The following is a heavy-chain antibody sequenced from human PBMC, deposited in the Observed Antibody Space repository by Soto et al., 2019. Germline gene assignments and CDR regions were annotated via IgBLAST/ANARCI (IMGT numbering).Heavy chain of an antibody. V-gene: IGHV4-59*01. CDR2: IYYSGST. Sequence: QVQLQESGPGLVKPSETLSLTCTVSGGSISSYYWSWIRQPPGKGLEWIGYIYYSGSTNYNPSLKSRXTISVDTSKXXXXXXXSSXXAAXXXXXXXXXXXXGVDXWGQGTLVTVSS. J-gene: IGHJ4*02. CDR3: XXXXXGVDX. D-gene: IGHD1-26*01. CDR1: GGSISSYY.